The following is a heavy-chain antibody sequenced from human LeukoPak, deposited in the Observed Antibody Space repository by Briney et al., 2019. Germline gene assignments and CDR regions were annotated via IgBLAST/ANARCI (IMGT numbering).Heavy chain of an antibody. CDR1: GGSISSSSYY. CDR2: IYYSGST. Sequence: PPETLSLTCTVSGGSISSSSYYWGWIRQPPGKGLEWIGSIYYSGSTYYNPSLKSRVTISVDTSKNQFSLKLSSVTAADTAVYYCATYCSTTSCPHRRAFDIWGQGTMVTVSS. CDR3: ATYCSTTSCPHRRAFDI. J-gene: IGHJ3*02. V-gene: IGHV4-39*01. D-gene: IGHD2-2*01.